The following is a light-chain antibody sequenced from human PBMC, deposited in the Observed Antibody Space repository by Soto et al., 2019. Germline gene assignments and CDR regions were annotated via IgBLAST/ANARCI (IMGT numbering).Light chain of an antibody. CDR2: DVD. J-gene: IGLJ3*02. CDR1: SSDVGGYSY. V-gene: IGLV2-14*01. CDR3: SSLTSSSTLV. Sequence: QSALTQPGSVSGSPGQSVTISCTGTSSDVGGYSYVSWYQQHPDKAPKLMIYDVDYRPSGVSNRFSGSKSGNTAPLTISGLQAEDEADYYCSSLTSSSTLVFGGGTKLTVL.